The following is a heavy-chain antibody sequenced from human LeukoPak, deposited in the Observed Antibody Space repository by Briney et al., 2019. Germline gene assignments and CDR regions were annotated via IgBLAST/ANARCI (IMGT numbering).Heavy chain of an antibody. CDR2: ISAYNGNT. D-gene: IGHD3-16*02. V-gene: IGHV1-18*01. J-gene: IGHJ4*02. Sequence: EASVKVSCKASGGTFTSYGISWVRQAPGQGLEWMGWISAYNGNTNYAQKLQGRVTMTTDTSTSTAYMELRSLRSDDTAVYYCARHRTRRMGMITFGGVIALDYWGQGTLVTVSS. CDR1: GGTFTSYG. CDR3: ARHRTRRMGMITFGGVIALDY.